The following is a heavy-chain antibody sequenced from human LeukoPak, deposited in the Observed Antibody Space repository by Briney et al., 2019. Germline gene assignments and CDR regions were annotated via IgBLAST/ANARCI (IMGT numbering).Heavy chain of an antibody. CDR1: GFTFSSYA. Sequence: GGSLRLSCAASGFTFSSYAMSWVRQAPGKGLEWVSAISGSGGSTYYADSVKGRFAISRDNSKNTLYLQMNSLRAEDTAVYYCAKGIDQVVVVIISWGQGTLVTVSS. V-gene: IGHV3-23*01. J-gene: IGHJ4*02. CDR2: ISGSGGST. D-gene: IGHD3-22*01. CDR3: AKGIDQVVVVIIS.